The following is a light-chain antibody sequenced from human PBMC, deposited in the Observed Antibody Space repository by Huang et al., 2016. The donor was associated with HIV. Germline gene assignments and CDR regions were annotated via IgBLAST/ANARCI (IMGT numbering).Light chain of an antibody. Sequence: EIVLTQSPATLSLSPGKRATLSCRASQSVSSYLAWYQHKPGQAPRLLIYDATNRATGIPARFRGSGSGTDFTLTISSLEPDDFAVYYCQQRSNWLFTFGPGTKVDIK. CDR3: QQRSNWLFT. V-gene: IGKV3-11*01. CDR2: DAT. CDR1: QSVSSY. J-gene: IGKJ3*01.